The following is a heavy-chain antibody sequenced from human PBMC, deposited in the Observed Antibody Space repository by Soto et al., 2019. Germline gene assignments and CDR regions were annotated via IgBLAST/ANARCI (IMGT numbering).Heavy chain of an antibody. V-gene: IGHV1-69*13. Sequence: ASVKVSCKASGGTFSSYAISWVRQAPGQGLEWMGGIIPIFGTANYAQKFQGRVTITADESTSTAYMELSSLRSEDTAVYYCATKSERLEWLLYSNYYYYGMDVWGQGTTVTVSS. J-gene: IGHJ6*02. CDR1: GGTFSSYA. D-gene: IGHD3-3*01. CDR3: ATKSERLEWLLYSNYYYYGMDV. CDR2: IIPIFGTA.